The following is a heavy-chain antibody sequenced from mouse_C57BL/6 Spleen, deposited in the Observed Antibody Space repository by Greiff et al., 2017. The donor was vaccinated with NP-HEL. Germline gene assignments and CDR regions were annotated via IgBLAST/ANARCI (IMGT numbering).Heavy chain of an antibody. D-gene: IGHD3-2*02. CDR2: INPNNGGT. V-gene: IGHV1-26*01. CDR3: ANRAAQATFAY. J-gene: IGHJ3*01. CDR1: GYTFTDYY. Sequence: EVQLQQSGPELVKPGASVKISCKASGYTFTDYYMNWVKQSHGKSLEWIGDINPNNGGTSYNQKFKGKATLTVDKSSSTAYMELRSLTSEDSAVYYCANRAAQATFAYWGQGTLVTVSA.